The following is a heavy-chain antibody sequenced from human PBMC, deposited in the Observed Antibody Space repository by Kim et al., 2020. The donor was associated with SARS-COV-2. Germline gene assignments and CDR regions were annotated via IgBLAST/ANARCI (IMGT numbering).Heavy chain of an antibody. Sequence: ASVKVSCKASGYTFTSYDINWVRQATGQGLEWMGWMNPNSGNTGYAQKFQGRVTMTRNTSISTAYMELSSLRSEDTAVYYCARGRGGSDIAVAGTALTTGYYYGMDVWGQGTTVTVSS. CDR2: MNPNSGNT. CDR1: GYTFTSYD. J-gene: IGHJ6*02. D-gene: IGHD6-19*01. CDR3: ARGRGGSDIAVAGTALTTGYYYGMDV. V-gene: IGHV1-8*01.